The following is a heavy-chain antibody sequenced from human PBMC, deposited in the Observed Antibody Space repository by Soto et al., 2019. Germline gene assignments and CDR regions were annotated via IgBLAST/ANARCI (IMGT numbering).Heavy chain of an antibody. CDR2: INPSGGST. J-gene: IGHJ6*02. D-gene: IGHD3-10*01. Sequence: QVQLVQSGAEVKKPGASVKVSCKASGYTFTSYYMHWVRQAPGQGLEWMGIINPSGGSTSYAQKSQGRATMTRDTSTSTVYMELSSLRSEDTAVYYCARASEAMVRGVIIFGNYYYYYGMDVWGQGTTVTVSS. V-gene: IGHV1-46*01. CDR3: ARASEAMVRGVIIFGNYYYYYGMDV. CDR1: GYTFTSYY.